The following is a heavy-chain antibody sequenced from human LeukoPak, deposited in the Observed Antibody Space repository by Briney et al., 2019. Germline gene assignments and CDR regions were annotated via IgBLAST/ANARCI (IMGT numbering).Heavy chain of an antibody. J-gene: IGHJ4*02. Sequence: GGSLRLSCAASGFTVGSNYMSWVRQAPGKGLEWVSVIYSGGSTYYADSVKGRFTISRDNSKNTLYLQMNSLRAEDTVVYYCAKDPRDGYNYWGQGTLVTVSS. D-gene: IGHD5-24*01. V-gene: IGHV3-53*01. CDR1: GFTVGSNY. CDR3: AKDPRDGYNY. CDR2: IYSGGST.